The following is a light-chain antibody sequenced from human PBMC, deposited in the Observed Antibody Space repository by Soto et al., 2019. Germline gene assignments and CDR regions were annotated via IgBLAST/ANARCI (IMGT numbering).Light chain of an antibody. J-gene: IGKJ2*01. Sequence: EIVLTQSPVTLSLSPGERATLSYRASQSVSSFLAWYQQKRGQPPRLLIYDVSSRAAGIPARFSGSGSGTDFTLTISSLEPEDFAVYYCQQRTDWPPVYTFGQGTKLEIK. CDR3: QQRTDWPPVYT. CDR1: QSVSSF. CDR2: DVS. V-gene: IGKV3-11*01.